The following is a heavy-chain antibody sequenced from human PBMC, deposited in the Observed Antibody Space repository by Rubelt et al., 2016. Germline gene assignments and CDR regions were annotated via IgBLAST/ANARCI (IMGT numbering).Heavy chain of an antibody. CDR1: GYTFTSYG. D-gene: IGHD6-13*01. CDR3: ARVISGVEYSSSWHLDY. Sequence: QVQLVQSGAEVKKPGASVKVSCKASGYTFTSYGISWVRQAPGQGLEWMGWISAYNGNTNYAQRLQSRVTMTTDTSTSTAYMELRSLRSDDTALYYCARVISGVEYSSSWHLDYWGQGTLVTVSS. J-gene: IGHJ4*02. V-gene: IGHV1-18*01. CDR2: ISAYNGNT.